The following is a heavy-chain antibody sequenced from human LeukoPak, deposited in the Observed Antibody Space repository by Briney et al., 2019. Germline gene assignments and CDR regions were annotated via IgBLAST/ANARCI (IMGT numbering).Heavy chain of an antibody. V-gene: IGHV3-53*05. CDR2: IYSGGST. CDR1: GFTVSSNY. J-gene: IGHJ4*02. CDR3: ARGPWELRGIDY. D-gene: IGHD1-26*01. Sequence: GGSLGLSCAASGFTVSSNYMSWVRQAPGKGLEWVSVIYSGGSTYYADSVKGRFTISRDNSKNTLYLQMNSLRSEDTAVYYCARGPWELRGIDYWGQGTLVTVSS.